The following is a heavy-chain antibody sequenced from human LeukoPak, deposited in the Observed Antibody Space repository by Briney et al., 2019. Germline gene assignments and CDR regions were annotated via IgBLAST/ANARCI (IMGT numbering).Heavy chain of an antibody. CDR1: GYTFTAYY. D-gene: IGHD7-27*01. Sequence: ASVKVSCKASGYTFTAYYMHWVRQAPGQGLEWMGWINPNSGGTNYAQKFQGRVTMTRDTSISTAYMELWRLRSDDTAVYHCASVKLGPEGFFDSWGQGTLVTVSS. J-gene: IGHJ4*02. CDR2: INPNSGGT. V-gene: IGHV1-2*02. CDR3: ASVKLGPEGFFDS.